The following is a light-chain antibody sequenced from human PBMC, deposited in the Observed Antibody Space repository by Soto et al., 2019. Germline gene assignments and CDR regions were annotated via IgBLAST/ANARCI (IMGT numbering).Light chain of an antibody. J-gene: IGKJ3*01. CDR3: QKYNSAPLT. V-gene: IGKV1-27*01. Sequence: DIQMTQSPSSLSASVGDRVTITCRASQGISNYLAWYQQKPGKVPKLLIYAASTLQSGVPSRFSGRGSGTDVTLTISSLQPEDVATYYCQKYNSAPLTFGPGTKVDIK. CDR2: AAS. CDR1: QGISNY.